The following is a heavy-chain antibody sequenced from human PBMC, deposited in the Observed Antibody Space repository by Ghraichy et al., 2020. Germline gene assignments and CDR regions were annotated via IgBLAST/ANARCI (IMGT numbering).Heavy chain of an antibody. CDR2: ISYSSSTI. CDR1: GFTFSSYS. CDR3: ARVGGYSGYDPNWFDP. Sequence: GGSLRLSCAASGFTFSSYSMNWVRQAPGKGLEWVSYISYSSSTIYDADSVKGRFTISRDNAKNSLYLQMNSLRDEDTAVYYCARVGGYSGYDPNWFDPWGQGTLVTVSS. V-gene: IGHV3-48*02. J-gene: IGHJ5*02. D-gene: IGHD5-12*01.